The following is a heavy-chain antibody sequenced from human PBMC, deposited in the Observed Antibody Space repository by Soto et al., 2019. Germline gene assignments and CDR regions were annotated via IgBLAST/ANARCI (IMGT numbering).Heavy chain of an antibody. D-gene: IGHD3-3*01. CDR1: GYTFTGYY. CDR3: ACSYYDFWSGSRPLYYYGMDV. CDR2: INPNSGGT. V-gene: IGHV1-2*02. J-gene: IGHJ6*02. Sequence: ASVKVSCKASGYTFTGYYMHWVRQAPGQGLELMGWINPNSGGTNYAQKFQGRVTMTRDTSISTAYMELSRLRSDDTAVYYCACSYYDFWSGSRPLYYYGMDVWGQGTTVTVYS.